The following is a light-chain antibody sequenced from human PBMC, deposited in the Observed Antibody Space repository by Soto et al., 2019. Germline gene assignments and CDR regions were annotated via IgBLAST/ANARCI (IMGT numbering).Light chain of an antibody. J-gene: IGKJ4*01. CDR3: KQSSAFPLT. Sequence: IQLTQSPSSLSASVGDRVTITCRASQGINSYLVWYQQKPGKAPKLLIYAVSYLQSGVPSRFSGSGSGTDFTLTISSLQPEDFATYFCKQSSAFPLTFGGGTKVDIK. CDR2: AVS. V-gene: IGKV1-9*01. CDR1: QGINSY.